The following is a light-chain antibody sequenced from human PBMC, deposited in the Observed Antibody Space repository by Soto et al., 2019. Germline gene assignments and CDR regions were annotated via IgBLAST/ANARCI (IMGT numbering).Light chain of an antibody. V-gene: IGLV2-8*01. CDR1: SSDVGGYNY. J-gene: IGLJ2*01. CDR3: SSYAGSNNFVV. Sequence: QSVLTQPPSASGSPGQSVTISFTGTSSDVGGYNYVSWYQQHPGKAPKLMIYEGSKRPSGVPDRFSGYKSGNTASLTVSGIKAEDDADYYCSSYAGSNNFVVFGGGTKVTVL. CDR2: EGS.